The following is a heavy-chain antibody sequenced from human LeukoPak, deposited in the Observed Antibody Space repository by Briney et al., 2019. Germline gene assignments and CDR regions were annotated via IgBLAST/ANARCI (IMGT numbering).Heavy chain of an antibody. V-gene: IGHV4-38-2*01. Sequence: SETLSLTCAVSGYSISSGYYWGWIRQPPGKGLEWIGSIYHSGSTYYNPSLKSRVTISVDTSNNQFSLKLSSVTAADTAVYYCARVGPRGSYGFDYWGQGTLVTVSS. CDR2: IYHSGST. D-gene: IGHD5-18*01. CDR3: ARVGPRGSYGFDY. CDR1: GYSISSGYY. J-gene: IGHJ4*02.